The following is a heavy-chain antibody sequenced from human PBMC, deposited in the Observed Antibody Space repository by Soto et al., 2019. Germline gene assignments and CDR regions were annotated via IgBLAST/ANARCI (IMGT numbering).Heavy chain of an antibody. CDR1: GYTFTSYA. V-gene: IGHV1-3*01. CDR2: INAGNGNT. D-gene: IGHD3-10*01. CDR3: AAEGFGSGSYLSRYYYYYGMDV. J-gene: IGHJ6*02. Sequence: ASVKVSCKASGYTFTSYAMHWVRQAPGQRLEWMGWINAGNGNTKYSQKFQGRVTITRDTSTSTAYMEMSSQRSEDTAVYYCAAEGFGSGSYLSRYYYYYGMDVWGQGTTVTVSS.